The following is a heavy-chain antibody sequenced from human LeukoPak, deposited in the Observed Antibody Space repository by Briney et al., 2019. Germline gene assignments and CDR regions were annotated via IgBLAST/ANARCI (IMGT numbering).Heavy chain of an antibody. CDR3: AREVPGREWWRQINWFDP. V-gene: IGHV1-8*01. CDR1: GYTFTSYD. Sequence: GASVKVSCKASGYTFTSYDINWVRQATGQGLEWMGWMNPNSGNTGYAQKFQGRVTMTRNTSISTAYMELSSLRSEDTAVYYCAREVPGREWWRQINWFDPWGQGTLVTVSS. J-gene: IGHJ5*02. CDR2: MNPNSGNT. D-gene: IGHD2-15*01.